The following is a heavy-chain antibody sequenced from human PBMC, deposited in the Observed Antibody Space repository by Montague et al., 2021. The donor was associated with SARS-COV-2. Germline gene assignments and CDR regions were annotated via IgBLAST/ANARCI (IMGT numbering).Heavy chain of an antibody. CDR1: GDSISYSY. J-gene: IGHJ4*02. CDR3: ARDVVAAPGTFDY. Sequence: SETLSLTCTVSGDSISYSYWSWIRQPAGKGLEWIGRVSASGSTXXXPSXNSRVTMSVDTSKKQFSLRLSPVTAADTAVYYCARDVVAAPGTFDYWGQGTLVTVSS. V-gene: IGHV4-4*07. CDR2: VSASGST. D-gene: IGHD6-13*01.